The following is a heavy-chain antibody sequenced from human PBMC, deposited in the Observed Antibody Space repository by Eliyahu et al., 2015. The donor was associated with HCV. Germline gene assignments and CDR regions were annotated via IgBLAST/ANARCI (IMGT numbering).Heavy chain of an antibody. CDR2: IYYSGST. J-gene: IGHJ6*02. D-gene: IGHD2-2*01. CDR3: ARDRLSSTLYYYGMDV. V-gene: IGHV4-59*01. Sequence: QVQLQESGPGLVKPSETLSLTCTVSGGSISSYYWSWIRQPPGKGLEWIGYIYYSGSTNYNPSLKSRVTISVDTSKNQFSLKLSSVTAADTAVYYCARDRLSSTLYYYGMDVWGQGTTVTVSS. CDR1: GGSISSYY.